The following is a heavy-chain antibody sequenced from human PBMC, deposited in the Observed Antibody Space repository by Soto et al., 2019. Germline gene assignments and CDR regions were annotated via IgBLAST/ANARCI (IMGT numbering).Heavy chain of an antibody. Sequence: GGSLRLSCAASGFTFSSYAMSWVRQAPGKGLEWVAVIWYDGNNKYYADSVKGRFTISRDNSKNTLYLQMNSLRAEDTAVYYCARGLGAYYYYMDVWGKGTTVTVSS. CDR2: IWYDGNNK. D-gene: IGHD2-15*01. CDR3: ARGLGAYYYYMDV. V-gene: IGHV3-33*08. J-gene: IGHJ6*03. CDR1: GFTFSSYA.